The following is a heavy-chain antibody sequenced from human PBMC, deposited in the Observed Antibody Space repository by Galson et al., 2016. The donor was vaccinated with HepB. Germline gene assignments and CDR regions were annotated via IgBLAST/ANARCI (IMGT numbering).Heavy chain of an antibody. CDR1: GYSFTNYT. CDR2: INAANANT. V-gene: IGHV1-3*01. D-gene: IGHD3/OR15-3a*01. Sequence: SVKVSCKASGYSFTNYTMHWVRQAPGQKLEWMGWINAANANTKYSHKFQGRVTITRDTAASTAYMELSTLRSEDTAVYYCARDPRWANRGSARHHVDFWFDYWGQGTLVTVSS. CDR3: ARDPRWANRGSARHHVDFWFDY. J-gene: IGHJ4*02.